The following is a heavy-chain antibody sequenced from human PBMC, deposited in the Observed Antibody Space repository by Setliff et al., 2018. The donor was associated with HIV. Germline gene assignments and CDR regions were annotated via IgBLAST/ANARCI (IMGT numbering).Heavy chain of an antibody. V-gene: IGHV4-34*10. CDR2: INHSGGT. J-gene: IGHJ5*02. Sequence: SETLSLTCAVYGGSFSGYYWSWIRQPPGKGLEWIGEINHSGGTNYNPSLKSRVTMSIDTSKNQFSLNVSSVTAADTAVYYCARDGRYSFGYNWFDPWGQGTLVTVSS. CDR3: ARDGRYSFGYNWFDP. CDR1: GGSFSGYY. D-gene: IGHD5-18*01.